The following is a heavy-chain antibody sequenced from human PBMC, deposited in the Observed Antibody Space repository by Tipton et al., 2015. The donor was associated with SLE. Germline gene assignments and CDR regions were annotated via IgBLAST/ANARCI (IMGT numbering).Heavy chain of an antibody. CDR2: IYYSGST. V-gene: IGHV4-59*01. D-gene: IGHD5-18*01. CDR1: GGSLSTYY. J-gene: IGHJ4*02. CDR3: ARALGYNYSYDYFDY. Sequence: LRLSCTVSGGSLSTYYWNWIRQPPGKGLEWIGYIYYSGSTNYNPSLKSRVTISVDPSKNQFSLKLSSVTAADTAVYYCARALGYNYSYDYFDYWGQGTLVTVSS.